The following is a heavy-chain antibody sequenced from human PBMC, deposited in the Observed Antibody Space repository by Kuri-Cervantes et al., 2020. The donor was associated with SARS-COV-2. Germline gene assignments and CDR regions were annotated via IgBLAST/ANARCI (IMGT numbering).Heavy chain of an antibody. Sequence: ESLKISCAVYGGSFSGYYWSWIRQPPGKGLEWIGEINHSGSTNYNPSLKSRVTISVDTSKNQFSLKLSSVTAADTAVYYCASVLTGTTTAPDYWGQGTLVTVSS. CDR3: ASVLTGTTTAPDY. CDR2: INHSGST. V-gene: IGHV4-34*01. J-gene: IGHJ4*02. D-gene: IGHD1-7*01. CDR1: GGSFSGYY.